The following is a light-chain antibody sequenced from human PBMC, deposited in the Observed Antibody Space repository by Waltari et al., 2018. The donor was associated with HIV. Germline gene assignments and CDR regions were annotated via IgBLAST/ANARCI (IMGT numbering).Light chain of an antibody. CDR1: NIGSKS. Sequence: SYVLTQPPSVSVAPGKTARITCGGTNIGSKSVHWYQQKPGQAPLLVIYYDSARPSGIPERFSGSNSGNTVTLTISRVEAGDEADYYCQVWDSSSDHVVCGGGTNLTVL. CDR2: YDS. J-gene: IGLJ2*01. CDR3: QVWDSSSDHVV. V-gene: IGLV3-21*04.